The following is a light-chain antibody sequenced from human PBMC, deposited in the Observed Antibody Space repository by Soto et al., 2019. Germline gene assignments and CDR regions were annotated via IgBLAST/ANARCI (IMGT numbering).Light chain of an antibody. CDR1: TSDVGDHHY. V-gene: IGLV2-14*03. Sequence: SALTQPASVSGSPGQSITISCTGTTSDVGDHHYVSWYQQQPGKAPKLMIYAVSNRPSGVSNRFSGSKSGNTASLTISGLQAEDEAYYYCSSYTTSSTVIFGGGTKLTVL. CDR3: SSYTTSSTVI. J-gene: IGLJ2*01. CDR2: AVS.